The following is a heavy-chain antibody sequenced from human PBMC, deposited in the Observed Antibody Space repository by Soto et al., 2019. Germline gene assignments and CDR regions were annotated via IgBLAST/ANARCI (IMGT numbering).Heavy chain of an antibody. CDR2: ISGNGATT. CDR1: GVAFSFYS. Sequence: EVALVESGGGLVQPGGSLRLSCEVSGVAFSFYSMRWVRQAPGKGLEWVASISGNGATTYYAASGKGRFTFSRDNSKNTLHLQMNSLRGADTAVYYCAKDRGGFTSGWEFLDFWGQGTLGTVSS. D-gene: IGHD6-19*01. J-gene: IGHJ4*02. V-gene: IGHV3-23*04. CDR3: AKDRGGFTSGWEFLDF.